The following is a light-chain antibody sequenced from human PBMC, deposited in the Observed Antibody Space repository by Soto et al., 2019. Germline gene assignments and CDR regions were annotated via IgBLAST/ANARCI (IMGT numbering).Light chain of an antibody. J-gene: IGKJ2*02. V-gene: IGKV3D-15*03. CDR1: QSVDIN. CDR3: QPYDPWRT. CDR2: GAS. Sequence: EIEMTQSPATLSVSHGETVALSGRASQSVDINLAWYQQKGGPAPRILISGASYRAAGIPVRFSGSGAGTEFTLTISVLQYEDFAVYYCQPYDPWRTFGQGTKLQIK.